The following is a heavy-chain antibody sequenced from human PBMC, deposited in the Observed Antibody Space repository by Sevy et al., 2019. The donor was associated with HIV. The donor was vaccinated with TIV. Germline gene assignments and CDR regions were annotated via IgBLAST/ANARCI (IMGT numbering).Heavy chain of an antibody. CDR2: ISSTSSYI. Sequence: GESLKISCAASGFTFSSHSMNWARQAPGKGLEWVASISSTSSYIYHADSVKGRFTVSRDNAKNSLFLQMNNLRVDDTAVYYCAREAQVVGVDLDFWGQGTLVTVSS. CDR3: AREAQVVGVDLDF. CDR1: GFTFSSHS. D-gene: IGHD1-26*01. V-gene: IGHV3-21*01. J-gene: IGHJ4*02.